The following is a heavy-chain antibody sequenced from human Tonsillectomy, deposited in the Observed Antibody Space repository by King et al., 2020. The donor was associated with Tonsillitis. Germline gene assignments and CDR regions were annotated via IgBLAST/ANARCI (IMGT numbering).Heavy chain of an antibody. CDR2: TSYDGSVK. D-gene: IGHD1-14*01. CDR1: GFTFSNFA. V-gene: IGHV3-30-3*01. Sequence: VQLVESGGGVVQPGRSLRLSCAASGFTFSNFAMHWVRQAPGKGLEWVAFTSYDGSVKTYADSVKGRFTISRDFSKNTLFLHMNSLRAEDTAVYYCARFNQWGRWDLFYYYGMDVWGQGTTVIVS. J-gene: IGHJ6*02. CDR3: ARFNQWGRWDLFYYYGMDV.